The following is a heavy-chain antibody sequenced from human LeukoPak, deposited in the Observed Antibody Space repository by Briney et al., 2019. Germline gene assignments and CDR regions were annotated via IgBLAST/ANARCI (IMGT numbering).Heavy chain of an antibody. V-gene: IGHV4-59*06. CDR3: AREKGGNYWFDP. J-gene: IGHJ5*02. CDR2: IYYSGNS. CDR1: GGSVSSYY. D-gene: IGHD4-23*01. Sequence: PSETLSLTCTVSGGSVSSYYWSWIRQPPGKGLEWIGYIYYSGNSYYNPSLKSRITISVDTSKNQFSLRLSSVTAADTAVYYCAREKGGNYWFDPWGQGTLVTVSS.